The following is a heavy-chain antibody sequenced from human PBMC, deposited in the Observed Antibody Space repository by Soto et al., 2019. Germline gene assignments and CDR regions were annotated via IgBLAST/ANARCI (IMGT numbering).Heavy chain of an antibody. CDR2: IYYSGSA. Sequence: QVQLQESGPGLVKPSQTLSLTCTVSGGSISSGDYYWSWIRQPPGKGLEWIACIYYSGSAYYNPSLNSQVDISVDTSKNQFSLKLNSVTAADTAVYYCARHPRIATRPCDPWGQGTLVTVSS. D-gene: IGHD6-6*01. V-gene: IGHV4-30-4*01. J-gene: IGHJ5*02. CDR1: GGSISSGDYY. CDR3: ARHPRIATRPCDP.